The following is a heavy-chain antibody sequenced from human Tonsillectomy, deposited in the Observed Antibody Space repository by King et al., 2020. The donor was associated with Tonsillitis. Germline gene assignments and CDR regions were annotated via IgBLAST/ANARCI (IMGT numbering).Heavy chain of an antibody. V-gene: IGHV1-46*03. J-gene: IGHJ4*02. CDR3: TRGRYSGTH. CDR2: MNPTGGNT. Sequence: QLVQSGAEVKKPGASVKVSCKASGCTFTSDYMHWVRQAPGQGLEWMGIMNPTGGNTNYAQKFQGRVTMTWDTSTSTVYMDLTNLRSEDTAVYFCTRGRYSGTHWGPGTLVTVSS. CDR1: GCTFTSDY. D-gene: IGHD1-26*01.